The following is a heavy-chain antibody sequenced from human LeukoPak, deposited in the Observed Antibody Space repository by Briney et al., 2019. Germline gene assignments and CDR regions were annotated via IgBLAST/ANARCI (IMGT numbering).Heavy chain of an antibody. CDR1: GGSISSGSYY. D-gene: IGHD3-16*01. J-gene: IGHJ4*02. Sequence: SQTLSLTCTVSGGSISSGSYYWSWIRQPAGKGLEWIGRIYTSGSTNYNPSLKSRVTISVDTSKNQFSLKLSSVTAADTAVYYCATPASGLREAPLDYWGQGTLVTVSS. V-gene: IGHV4-61*02. CDR2: IYTSGST. CDR3: ATPASGLREAPLDY.